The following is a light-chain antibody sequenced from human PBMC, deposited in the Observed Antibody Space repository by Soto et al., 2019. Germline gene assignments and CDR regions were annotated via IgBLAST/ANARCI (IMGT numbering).Light chain of an antibody. V-gene: IGKV1-39*01. CDR1: ETISTF. J-gene: IGKJ5*01. Sequence: DIQMTQSPSSLSASVGDRVTMTCRASETISTFLNWYQHKPGKAPKLLIYAASRLQSGVPSRFSGSGSGTDFTLTINGLQPEDFASYYCQQSYSTPPITFGQGTRLEI. CDR2: AAS. CDR3: QQSYSTPPIT.